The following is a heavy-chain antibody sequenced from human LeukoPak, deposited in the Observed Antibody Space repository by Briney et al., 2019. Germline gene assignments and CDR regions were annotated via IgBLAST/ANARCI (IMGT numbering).Heavy chain of an antibody. CDR2: IVVGSGNT. CDR1: GFTFTSSA. CDR3: AADAWHYYDSSGYFAA. Sequence: GASVKVSCKASGFTFTSSAVQWVRQARGQRLEWIGWIVVGSGNTNYAQKFQERVTITRDMSTSTAYMELSSLRSEDTAVYYCAADAWHYYDSSGYFAAWGQGTLVTFSS. J-gene: IGHJ4*02. V-gene: IGHV1-58*01. D-gene: IGHD3-22*01.